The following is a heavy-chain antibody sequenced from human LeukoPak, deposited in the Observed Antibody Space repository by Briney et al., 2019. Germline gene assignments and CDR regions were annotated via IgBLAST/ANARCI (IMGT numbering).Heavy chain of an antibody. Sequence: GGSLRLSCAASGFTFTNPAMSWVRQAPGKGLQWVSVISGGGRTTEYADSVKGRFTISRDNSKNTLSLQMNSLRVEDTAIYYCAKNVMVKRYFDSWGQGTLVTVSS. D-gene: IGHD5-18*01. V-gene: IGHV3-23*01. CDR3: AKNVMVKRYFDS. CDR2: ISGGGRTT. J-gene: IGHJ4*02. CDR1: GFTFTNPA.